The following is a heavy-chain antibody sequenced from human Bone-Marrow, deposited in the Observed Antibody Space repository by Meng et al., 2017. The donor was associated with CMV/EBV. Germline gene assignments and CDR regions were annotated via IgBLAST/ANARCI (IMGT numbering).Heavy chain of an antibody. D-gene: IGHD3-3*01. CDR3: AKGMRSGYRIFCLDY. CDR2: ISWDGGSI. CDR1: GFTFDDYT. V-gene: IGHV3-43*01. Sequence: GESLKISCAASGFTFDDYTMHWVRQAPGKGLEWVSLISWDGGSIYYGPSVEGRFTISRDNSKNTLYLQMNSLRAEDTAVYYCAKGMRSGYRIFCLDYWGQGTLVTVSS. J-gene: IGHJ4*02.